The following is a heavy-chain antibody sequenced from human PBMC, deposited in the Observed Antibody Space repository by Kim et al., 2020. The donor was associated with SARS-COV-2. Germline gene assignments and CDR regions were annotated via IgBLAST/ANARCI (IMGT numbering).Heavy chain of an antibody. CDR1: GFTFISYW. Sequence: GGSLRLSCAASGFTFISYWMHWVRQVPGQRPEWISDINGDGSGTGYTDSVRGRFSISRDNGKNTVYLQMNNLRTEDTGIYYCTRGDGIYLDHWGQGIQVTVSS. V-gene: IGHV3-74*01. CDR2: INGDGSGT. J-gene: IGHJ5*02. CDR3: TRGDGIYLDH.